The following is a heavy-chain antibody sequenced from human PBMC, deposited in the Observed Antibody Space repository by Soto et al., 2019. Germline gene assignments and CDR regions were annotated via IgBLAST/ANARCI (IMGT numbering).Heavy chain of an antibody. V-gene: IGHV4-39*01. CDR2: ISYSGTT. CDR3: PRFFLGSRSYCYDSMHV. CDR1: VGSISTANYY. Sequence: QLQLQESGPGLVKPSETLSLTCTVSVGSISTANYYWGWIRQPPGKGLECLGSISYSGTTYYTPSLKRRVTSSIDTSRTQCSLKLSSVTAADTAVYYCPRFFLGSRSYCYDSMHVWGQGTTVTVSS. J-gene: IGHJ6*02. D-gene: IGHD3-10*01.